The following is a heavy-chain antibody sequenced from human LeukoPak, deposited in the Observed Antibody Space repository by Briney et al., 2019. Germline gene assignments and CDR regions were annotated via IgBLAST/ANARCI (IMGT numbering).Heavy chain of an antibody. D-gene: IGHD3-22*01. J-gene: IGHJ4*02. CDR3: AREDSSGYWGRRIDY. CDR1: GGSISSGDYY. Sequence: SETLSLTCTVSGGSISSGDYYWSWIRQPPGKGLEWIGYIYYSGSTYYNPSLKSRVTISVDTSKNQFSLKLSSVTAADTAVYYCAREDSSGYWGRRIDYWGQGTLVTVSS. CDR2: IYYSGST. V-gene: IGHV4-30-4*01.